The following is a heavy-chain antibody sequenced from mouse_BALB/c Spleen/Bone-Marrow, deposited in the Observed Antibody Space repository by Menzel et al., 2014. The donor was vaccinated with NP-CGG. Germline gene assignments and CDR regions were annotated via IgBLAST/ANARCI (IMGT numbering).Heavy chain of an antibody. J-gene: IGHJ1*01. Sequence: EVKLQESGPGLVKPSQSLSLTCSVTGYSITSGYYWNWNRQFPGNKLEWMGYITYDGSNNYNPSLKNRISITRATSKNQFYLKLKSVTNEDTARYYCARVDLDDGYYYWSFDVWGPGTMVTVSS. CDR2: ITYDGSN. D-gene: IGHD2-3*01. V-gene: IGHV3-6*02. CDR3: ARVDLDDGYYYWSFDV. CDR1: GYSITSGYY.